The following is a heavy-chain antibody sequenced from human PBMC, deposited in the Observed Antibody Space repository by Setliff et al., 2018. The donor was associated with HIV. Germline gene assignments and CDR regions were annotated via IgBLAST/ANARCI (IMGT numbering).Heavy chain of an antibody. CDR2: IRYDGTYK. D-gene: IGHD6-19*01. J-gene: IGHJ4*02. Sequence: GESLRLSCAASGFTFSSYGMHWVRQAPGKGLEWVAFIRYDGTYKYYADSLKGRFTISRDNSKNTLFLQMNSLRTEDTAVYYCAKNFYSSPWSPLDYWGQGTLVTVSS. CDR1: GFTFSSYG. CDR3: AKNFYSSPWSPLDY. V-gene: IGHV3-30*02.